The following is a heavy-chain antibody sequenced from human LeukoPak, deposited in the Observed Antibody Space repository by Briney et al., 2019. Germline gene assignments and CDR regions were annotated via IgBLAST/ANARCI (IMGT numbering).Heavy chain of an antibody. J-gene: IGHJ4*02. V-gene: IGHV4-39*07. CDR3: VRSYKTYDFDY. D-gene: IGHD5-24*01. Sequence: KSSETLSLTCTVSGVSISSSSYYWGRLRQPPGQGLEWIGSNYYSGSTYYDPFLKSRVTISVDTSKNLFSLKLSSVTAADTAVYYCVRSYKTYDFDYWGQGTLVTVSS. CDR2: NYYSGST. CDR1: GVSISSSSYY.